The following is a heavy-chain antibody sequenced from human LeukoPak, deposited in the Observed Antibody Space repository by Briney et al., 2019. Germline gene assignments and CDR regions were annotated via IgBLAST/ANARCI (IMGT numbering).Heavy chain of an antibody. CDR2: ISYDGSNK. D-gene: IGHD7-27*01. V-gene: IGHV3-30-3*01. Sequence: GGSLRLSCAASGFTFSSYGLHWVRQAPGKGLEWVALISYDGSNKNYADSVKGRLTISRDNSKNTVYLQMNSLRPEDTAVYYCAKDAGTWGYGYNFDYWGQGTLVTVSS. CDR1: GFTFSSYG. J-gene: IGHJ4*02. CDR3: AKDAGTWGYGYNFDY.